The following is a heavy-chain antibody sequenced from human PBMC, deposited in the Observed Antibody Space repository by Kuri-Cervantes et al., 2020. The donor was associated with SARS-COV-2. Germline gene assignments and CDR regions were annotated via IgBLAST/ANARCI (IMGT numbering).Heavy chain of an antibody. CDR2: IRYVGSNK. V-gene: IGHV3-30*02. CDR3: ARSSSGSYSAFLDY. D-gene: IGHD1-26*01. CDR1: GFTFSSYG. J-gene: IGHJ4*02. Sequence: GESLKISCAASGFTFSSYGMHWVRQAPGKRLEWVAFIRYVGSNKYYADPVKGRFTISRDNSKNTLYLQMNSLRAEDTAVYYCARSSSGSYSAFLDYWGQGTLVTVSS.